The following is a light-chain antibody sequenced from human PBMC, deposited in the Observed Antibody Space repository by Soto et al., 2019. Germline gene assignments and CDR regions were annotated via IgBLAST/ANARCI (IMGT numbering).Light chain of an antibody. CDR2: DAS. CDR1: QNIYNY. CDR3: KHYNNLPLT. Sequence: DIPMTQSPSSLSAFVGDRVTIPCQASQNIYNYLNWYQLKPGKAPQVLILDASDLDTGVASRFSGSGYGTGFSLSINNLQTEDVGTYYCKHYNNLPLTFGGGTKVDIK. J-gene: IGKJ4*01. V-gene: IGKV1-33*01.